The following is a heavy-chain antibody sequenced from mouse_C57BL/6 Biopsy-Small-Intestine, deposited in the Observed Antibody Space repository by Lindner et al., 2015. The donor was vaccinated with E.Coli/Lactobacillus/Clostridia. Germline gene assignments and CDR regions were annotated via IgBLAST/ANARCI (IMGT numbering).Heavy chain of an antibody. CDR2: IDPENGET. CDR3: ARPGWDRGYFNI. CDR1: GFNIKDYY. J-gene: IGHJ1*03. D-gene: IGHD3-3*01. Sequence: VQLQESGAELVKPGASVKLSCTASGFNIKDYYMHWVKQRTEQGLEWIGRIDPENGETKNAPKFQGKATITADTSSNTANLQLSRLTSEDTAVYYCARPGWDRGYFNIWGTGTTVTVSS. V-gene: IGHV14-2*01.